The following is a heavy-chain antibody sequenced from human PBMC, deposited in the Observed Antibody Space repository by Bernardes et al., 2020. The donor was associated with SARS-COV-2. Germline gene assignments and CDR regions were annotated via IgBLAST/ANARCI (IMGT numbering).Heavy chain of an antibody. CDR1: GFTVATYA. J-gene: IGHJ4*02. Sequence: GALRLSCAASGFTVATYAMSWVRQAPGKGLEWVSGISGSGDTTNYADSVKGRFTISRDNSKNTLYLQMNSLRAGDTAVYYCAKDYCGGDCDFFDYWGQGALVTVSS. CDR3: AKDYCGGDCDFFDY. D-gene: IGHD2-21*02. CDR2: ISGSGDTT. V-gene: IGHV3-23*01.